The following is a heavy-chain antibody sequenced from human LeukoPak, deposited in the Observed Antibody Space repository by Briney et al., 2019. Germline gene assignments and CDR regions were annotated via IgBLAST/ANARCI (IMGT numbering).Heavy chain of an antibody. CDR1: GFTVSSNY. Sequence: GGSLRLSCAASGFTVSSNYMSWVRQAPGKGLEWVSVIYSGGSTYYADSVKGRFTISRDNSKNTLYLQMNSLRAEDTAVYYCARETGDSYGPYDAFDIWGQGTMVTVSS. D-gene: IGHD5-18*01. V-gene: IGHV3-66*01. CDR2: IYSGGST. CDR3: ARETGDSYGPYDAFDI. J-gene: IGHJ3*02.